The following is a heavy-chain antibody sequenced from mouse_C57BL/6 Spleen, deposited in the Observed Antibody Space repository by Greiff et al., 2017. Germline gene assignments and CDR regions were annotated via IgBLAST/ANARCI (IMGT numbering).Heavy chain of an antibody. CDR3: AREKGITTVKCSFDY. D-gene: IGHD1-1*01. V-gene: IGHV1-39*01. Sequence: EVQLQQSGPELVKPGASVKISCKASGYSFTDYNMNWVKQSNGQSLEWIGVINPNYGTTSYNQKFKGKATLTVDQSSSTAYMQLNSLTSEDSAVXYCAREKGITTVKCSFDYWGQGTTLTVAS. CDR1: GYSFTDYN. CDR2: INPNYGTT. J-gene: IGHJ2*01.